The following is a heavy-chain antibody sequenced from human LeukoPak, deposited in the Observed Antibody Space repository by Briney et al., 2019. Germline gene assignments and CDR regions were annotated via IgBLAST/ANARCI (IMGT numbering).Heavy chain of an antibody. CDR2: ISGSGGST. D-gene: IGHD2-2*01. CDR3: AGALVVPAAMGFDY. Sequence: GGSLRLSCAASGFTFSSYAMSWVRQAPGKGLKWVSAISGSGGSTYYADSVKGRFTISRDNSKNTLYLQMNSLRAEDTAVYYCAGALVVPAAMGFDYWGQGTLVTVSS. J-gene: IGHJ4*02. CDR1: GFTFSSYA. V-gene: IGHV3-23*01.